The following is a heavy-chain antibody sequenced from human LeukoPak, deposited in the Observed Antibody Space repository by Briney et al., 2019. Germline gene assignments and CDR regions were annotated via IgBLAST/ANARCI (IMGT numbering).Heavy chain of an antibody. CDR2: ISDSGRTI. V-gene: IGHV3-48*03. J-gene: IGHJ4*02. CDR3: ARGSHYFDF. Sequence: GGSLRLSCVASGFTFSVHEMNWVRQAPGEGLEWLSYISDSGRTIYYADSVDGRFTISRDNAKNSLFLQMNSLRVEDTAVYFCARGSHYFDFWGQGTPVTVSS. D-gene: IGHD6-6*01. CDR1: GFTFSVHE.